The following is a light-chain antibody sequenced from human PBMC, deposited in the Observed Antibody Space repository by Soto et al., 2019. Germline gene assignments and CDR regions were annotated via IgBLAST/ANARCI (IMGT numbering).Light chain of an antibody. CDR2: YNN. J-gene: IGLJ1*01. V-gene: IGLV1-47*02. CDR3: AAWGASLSACV. CDR1: DSNIGSNS. Sequence: LTQPPSASGTAGQVVTISCSGGDSNIGSNSVSWYQHLPRMAPKLLIYYNNQRPSGVPDRFSGSRSGTSASLAIVGLRSEDEAVYYCAAWGASLSACVFGNGTKVTVL.